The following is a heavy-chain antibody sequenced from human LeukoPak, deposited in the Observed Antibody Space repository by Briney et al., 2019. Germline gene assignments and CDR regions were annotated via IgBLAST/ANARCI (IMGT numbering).Heavy chain of an antibody. CDR3: ARDRTGLTTVTSGYNWFDP. CDR2: IYYSGST. J-gene: IGHJ5*02. CDR1: GGSISSYY. V-gene: IGHV4-59*01. D-gene: IGHD4-17*01. Sequence: PSETLYLTCTVSGGSISSYYWSWVRQPPGKGLEWIGYIYYSGSTNYNPSLKTRVTISVDTSKNQCSMKLSAVTAADTAVYYCARDRTGLTTVTSGYNWFDPWGQGTLVTVSS.